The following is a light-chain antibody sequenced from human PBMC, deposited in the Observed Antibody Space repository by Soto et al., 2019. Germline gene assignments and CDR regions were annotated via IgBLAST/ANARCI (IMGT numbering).Light chain of an antibody. CDR2: RDT. CDR1: GSNIGANYN. V-gene: IGLV1-40*01. J-gene: IGLJ3*02. CDR3: QSYDSSLSASV. Sequence: QSVLTQPPSVSGAPGQRVTISCTGSGSNIGANYNVHWYQQLPGTAPKLLVYRDTSRPSGVPDRFSGSKSGTSASLAITGLQPEDEADYYCQSYDSSLSASVFGGGTKVTVL.